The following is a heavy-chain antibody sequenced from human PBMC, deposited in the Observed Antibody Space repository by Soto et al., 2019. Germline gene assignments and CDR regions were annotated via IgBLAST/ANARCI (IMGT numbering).Heavy chain of an antibody. J-gene: IGHJ5*02. Sequence: GGSLRLSCAASGFTFSSYAMHWVRQAPGKGPEWVALTSFDGNNKYYADSVKGRFTVSRDNSKDTLSLQMNSLRAEDTAVYYCARSLYSGSDEYWFSPWGQGTLVTVSS. CDR1: GFTFSSYA. V-gene: IGHV3-30*04. CDR2: TSFDGNNK. CDR3: ARSLYSGSDEYWFSP. D-gene: IGHD5-12*01.